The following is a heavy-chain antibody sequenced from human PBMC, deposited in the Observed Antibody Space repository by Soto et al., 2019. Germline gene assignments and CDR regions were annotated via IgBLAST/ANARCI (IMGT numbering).Heavy chain of an antibody. J-gene: IGHJ4*02. V-gene: IGHV1-69*06. CDR2: IIPLYGTV. D-gene: IGHD3-10*01. CDR3: ARVRVIRGTITSHFGL. Sequence: QDHLAQSGAEVRQPGSSVTVSCKASGGTFNNYGISWVRQAPGQGLDWMGVIIPLYGTVTYAQKFQGRASITADKSTSTAYMDLSSLRSYDTAVYYCARVRVIRGTITSHFGLWGQGTLVTVSS. CDR1: GGTFNNYG.